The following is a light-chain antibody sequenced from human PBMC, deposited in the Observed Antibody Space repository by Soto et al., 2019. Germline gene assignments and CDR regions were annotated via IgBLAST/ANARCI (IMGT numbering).Light chain of an antibody. CDR3: QQANSFPFT. Sequence: DIQMTQSPSSVSASVGDRVTITCRASQIINKWLAWYQQKPGKAPTLLIYAASTLQSGVPSRFSGSGSGTVFTLTISSLQPEDFATYYCQQANSFPFTFGPGTKVDIK. CDR1: QIINKW. V-gene: IGKV1-12*02. CDR2: AAS. J-gene: IGKJ3*01.